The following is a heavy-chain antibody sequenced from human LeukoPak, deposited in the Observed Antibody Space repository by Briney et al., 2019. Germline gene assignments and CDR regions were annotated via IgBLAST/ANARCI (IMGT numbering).Heavy chain of an antibody. Sequence: PSETLSLTCTVSGGSISSYYWSWIRQPAGKGLEWIGRIYTSGSTNYNPSLKSRVTMSVDTSKNQFSLKLSSVTAADTAVYYCARVHYYDSSGYYRSTNWFDPWGQGTLVTVSS. CDR3: ARVHYYDSSGYYRSTNWFDP. CDR1: GGSISSYY. J-gene: IGHJ5*02. D-gene: IGHD3-22*01. CDR2: IYTSGST. V-gene: IGHV4-4*07.